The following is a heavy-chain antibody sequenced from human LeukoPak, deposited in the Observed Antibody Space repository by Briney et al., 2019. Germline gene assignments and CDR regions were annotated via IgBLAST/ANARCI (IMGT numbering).Heavy chain of an antibody. V-gene: IGHV3-48*01. CDR3: ARVQYSSSPFDY. Sequence: GGSLRLSCAASGFTFSSYSMNWVRQAPGEGLEWVSYISSGSSTIYYADSVKGRFTISRDNAKNSLYLQMNSLRAEDTAVYYCARVQYSSSPFDYWGQGTLVTVSS. D-gene: IGHD6-6*01. CDR2: ISSGSSTI. J-gene: IGHJ4*02. CDR1: GFTFSSYS.